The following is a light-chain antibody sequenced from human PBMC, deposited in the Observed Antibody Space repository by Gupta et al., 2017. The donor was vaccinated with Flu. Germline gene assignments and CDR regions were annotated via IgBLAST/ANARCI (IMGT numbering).Light chain of an antibody. Sequence: NIGSNYVYWYQQLPGTSPKLLIYRNNQRPSGVPDRFSGSKSGTSASLAISGLRSEDEADYYCAAWDDSLSGPNWVFGGGTKLTVL. CDR2: RNN. V-gene: IGLV1-47*01. CDR3: AAWDDSLSGPNWV. J-gene: IGLJ3*02. CDR1: NIGSNY.